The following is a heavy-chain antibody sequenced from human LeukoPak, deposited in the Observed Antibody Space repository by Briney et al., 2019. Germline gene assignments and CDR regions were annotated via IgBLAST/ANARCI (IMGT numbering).Heavy chain of an antibody. CDR3: ARGLGTTYYYYMDV. V-gene: IGHV3-11*04. D-gene: IGHD3-16*01. J-gene: IGHJ6*03. Sequence: GGSPRLSCAASGFTFSDYYMSWIRQAPGKGLEWISYISGSGTPMSYADSVKGRFTISRDNAKNSLYLQMNSLRAEDTAVYYCARGLGTTYYYYMDVWGKGTTVTVSS. CDR2: ISGSGTPM. CDR1: GFTFSDYY.